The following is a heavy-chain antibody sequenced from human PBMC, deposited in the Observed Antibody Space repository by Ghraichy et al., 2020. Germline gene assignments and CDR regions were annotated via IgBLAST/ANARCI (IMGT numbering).Heavy chain of an antibody. J-gene: IGHJ4*02. D-gene: IGHD3-10*01. CDR1: GGSISSGGYY. CDR2: IYYSGGT. V-gene: IGHV4-31*03. CDR3: ARVRVRGVIAHYFDY. Sequence: SETLSLTCTVSGGSISSGGYYWSWIRQHPGKGLEWIGYIYYSGGTYYNPSLKSRVTISVDTSKNQFSLKLSSVTAADTAGYYCARVRVRGVIAHYFDYWGQGTLVTVSS.